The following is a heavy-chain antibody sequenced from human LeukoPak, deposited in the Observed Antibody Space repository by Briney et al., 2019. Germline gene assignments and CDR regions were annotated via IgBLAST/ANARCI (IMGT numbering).Heavy chain of an antibody. D-gene: IGHD3-10*01. J-gene: IGHJ5*02. V-gene: IGHV1-2*02. Sequence: ASVKVSCKASGYTFTDYFIHWVRQAPGQGLEWMGWISPNSGGTNYAQKFQGRVTMTSDTSISTAYMELSSLRSEDTAVYYCARDNGMVRGVIGGGEAWGQGTLVTVSS. CDR2: ISPNSGGT. CDR3: ARDNGMVRGVIGGGEA. CDR1: GYTFTDYF.